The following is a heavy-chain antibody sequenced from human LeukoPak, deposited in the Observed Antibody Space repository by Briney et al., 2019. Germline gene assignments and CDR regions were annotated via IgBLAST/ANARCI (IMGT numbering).Heavy chain of an antibody. CDR3: AKHRGSFFEAFDI. J-gene: IGHJ3*02. Sequence: SETLSLTCTVSGGSISSSSYYWGWIRQPPGKGLEWIGYIYYRGATNYNPSLESRVTISVDTSKNQFSLKLTSVTAADMAVYYCAKHRGSFFEAFDIWGQGTAVSVSS. D-gene: IGHD1-26*01. CDR2: IYYRGAT. CDR1: GGSISSSSYY. V-gene: IGHV4-61*05.